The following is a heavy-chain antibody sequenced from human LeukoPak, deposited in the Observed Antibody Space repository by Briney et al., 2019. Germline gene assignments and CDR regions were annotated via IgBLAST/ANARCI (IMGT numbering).Heavy chain of an antibody. J-gene: IGHJ4*02. CDR3: ARGGPGSSASGDLDY. V-gene: IGHV4-34*01. CDR1: GGSISGYY. CDR2: INHSGST. Sequence: SETLSLTCTVSGGSISGYYWSWIRQPPGKGLEWIGEINHSGSTNYNPSLKSRVTISVDTSKNQFSLKLSSVTAADTAVYYCARGGPGSSASGDLDYWGQGTLVTVSS. D-gene: IGHD2-2*01.